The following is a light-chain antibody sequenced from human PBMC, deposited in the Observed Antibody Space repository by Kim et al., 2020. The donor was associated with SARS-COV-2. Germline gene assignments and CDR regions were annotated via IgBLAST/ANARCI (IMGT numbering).Light chain of an antibody. CDR2: EDN. Sequence: GQVVTISCTRSSGGIASNYVKWYQQRPGSAPTIVIYEDNERPSGVPDRFSGSIDSSSDSASLTISGLKTEDEADYYCQSYDRTNVVFGGGTQLTVL. V-gene: IGLV6-57*03. J-gene: IGLJ3*02. CDR3: QSYDRTNVV. CDR1: SGGIASNY.